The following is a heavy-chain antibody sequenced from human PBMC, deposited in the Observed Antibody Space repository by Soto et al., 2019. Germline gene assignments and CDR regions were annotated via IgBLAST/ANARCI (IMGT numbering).Heavy chain of an antibody. D-gene: IGHD3-3*01. CDR3: ATYDFWSGYHFDY. V-gene: IGHV3-30*03. Sequence: GGSLRLSCAASGFTFSSYGMHWVRQAPGKGLEWVAVISYDGSNKYYADSVKGRFTISRDNSKNTLYLQMNSLRAEDTAVYYCATYDFWSGYHFDYWGQGTLVTVSS. CDR1: GFTFSSYG. J-gene: IGHJ4*02. CDR2: ISYDGSNK.